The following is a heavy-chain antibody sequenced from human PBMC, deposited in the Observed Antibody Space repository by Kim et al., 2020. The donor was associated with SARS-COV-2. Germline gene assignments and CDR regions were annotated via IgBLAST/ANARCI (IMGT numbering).Heavy chain of an antibody. D-gene: IGHD6-13*01. CDR2: INTNTGNP. CDR3: ARIAAHYYYYGMDV. V-gene: IGHV7-4-1*02. J-gene: IGHJ6*02. Sequence: ASVKVSCKASGYTFTSYAMNWVRQAPGQGLEWMGWINTNTGNPTYAQGFTGRFVFSLDTSVSTAYLQISSLKAEDTAVYYCARIAAHYYYYGMDVWGQGTTVTVSS. CDR1: GYTFTSYA.